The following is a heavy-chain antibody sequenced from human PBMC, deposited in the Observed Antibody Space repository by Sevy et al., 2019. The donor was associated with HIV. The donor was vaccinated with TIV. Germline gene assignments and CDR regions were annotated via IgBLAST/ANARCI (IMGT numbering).Heavy chain of an antibody. CDR2: ISYDGSNK. CDR1: GFTFSSYG. V-gene: IGHV3-30*18. D-gene: IGHD3-3*01. CDR3: AKERPERYYDFWSGYNYRWLLYGAFDI. Sequence: GGSLRLSCAASGFTFSSYGMHWVRQAPGKGLEWVAVISYDGSNKYYATSVKGRFTISRDNSKNTLYLQMNSLRAEDTAVYYCAKERPERYYDFWSGYNYRWLLYGAFDIWGQGTMVTVSS. J-gene: IGHJ3*02.